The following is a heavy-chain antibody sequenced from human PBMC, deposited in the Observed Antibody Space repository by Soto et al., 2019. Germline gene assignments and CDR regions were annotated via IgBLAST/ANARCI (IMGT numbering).Heavy chain of an antibody. J-gene: IGHJ6*04. CDR1: GFSLSTSGRC. V-gene: IGHV2-70*01. CDR3: ARTPMRYVDSYYNMDV. Sequence: SGPTLVNPTQTLTLTCTVSGFSLSTSGRCVSWIRQPPGKALEWLALIDWDDEKFYSTSLKTRRTISKDTSKNLVVLTMTNMDPVDTGTYYCARTPMRYVDSYYNMDVWGKGTTVTAPQ. CDR2: IDWDDEK. D-gene: IGHD3-9*01.